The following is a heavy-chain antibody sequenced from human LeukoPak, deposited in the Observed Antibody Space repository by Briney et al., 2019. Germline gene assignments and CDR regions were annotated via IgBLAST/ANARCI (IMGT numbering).Heavy chain of an antibody. D-gene: IGHD5-24*01. CDR3: ATGRHRDGYPAD. Sequence: GASVKVSCKVSGDTFNTHAVSWVRQAPGQGPEWMGGVTPIFGTAIYAQKFQGRVTMTEDTSTDTAYMELSSLRSEDTAVYYCATGRHRDGYPADWGQGTLVTVSS. J-gene: IGHJ4*02. CDR1: GDTFNTHA. V-gene: IGHV1-69*06. CDR2: VTPIFGTA.